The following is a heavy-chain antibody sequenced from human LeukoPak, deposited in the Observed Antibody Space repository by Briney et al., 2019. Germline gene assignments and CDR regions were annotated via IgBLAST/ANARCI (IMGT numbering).Heavy chain of an antibody. D-gene: IGHD6-13*01. Sequence: GGSLRLSCAASGFTFSNAWMSWVRQAPGKGLEWVGRIKSKTDGGTTDYAAPVKGRFTISRDNAKNTLDLQMNSLRDEDTAVYYCAKASKDSSSWSGDCYVDWGQGTLVTVSS. CDR2: IKSKTDGGTT. CDR3: AKASKDSSSWSGDCYVD. J-gene: IGHJ4*02. V-gene: IGHV3-15*01. CDR1: GFTFSNAW.